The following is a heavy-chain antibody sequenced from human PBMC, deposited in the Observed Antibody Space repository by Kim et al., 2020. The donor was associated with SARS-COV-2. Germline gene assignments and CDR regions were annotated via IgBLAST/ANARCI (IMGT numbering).Heavy chain of an antibody. CDR2: ISAYNGNT. D-gene: IGHD6-6*01. CDR1: GYTFSIYG. CDR3: ARDLIAARPGWFDP. Sequence: ASVKVSCKASGYTFSIYGISWVRQAPGQGLEWMGWISAYNGNTNYAQKFQGRVTMTTDTSTSTDYMELRSLRSDDTAMYYCARDLIAARPGWFDPWGQGTLVTVSS. J-gene: IGHJ5*02. V-gene: IGHV1-18*01.